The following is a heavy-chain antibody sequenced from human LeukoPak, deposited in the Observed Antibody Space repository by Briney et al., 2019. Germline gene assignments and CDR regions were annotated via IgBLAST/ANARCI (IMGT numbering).Heavy chain of an antibody. Sequence: SETLSLTCTVPGGSISSYYWSWIRQTPRKGLEGIGYIYYSGSTNFNPSLNSRVTISVDTSKNRFSLKLTSVTAADTAVYYCARELHSGSYYFDYWGKGTLVTVSS. J-gene: IGHJ4*02. V-gene: IGHV4-59*12. CDR1: GGSISSYY. CDR3: ARELHSGSYYFDY. CDR2: IYYSGST. D-gene: IGHD1-26*01.